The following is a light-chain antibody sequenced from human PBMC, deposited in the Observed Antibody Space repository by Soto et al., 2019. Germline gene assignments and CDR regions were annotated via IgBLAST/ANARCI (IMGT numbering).Light chain of an antibody. CDR2: GAS. CDR3: HQYGWT. CDR1: QSVSSSY. V-gene: IGKV3-20*01. J-gene: IGKJ1*01. Sequence: IVLRPSPGTLSLSPGERATLSCRASQSVSSSYLAWYQQKPGQAPRLLIYGASNRATGIPVRFSGSGSGTDFTLTIGSLQPEDFSVYYCHQYGWTFGQGTKVDIK.